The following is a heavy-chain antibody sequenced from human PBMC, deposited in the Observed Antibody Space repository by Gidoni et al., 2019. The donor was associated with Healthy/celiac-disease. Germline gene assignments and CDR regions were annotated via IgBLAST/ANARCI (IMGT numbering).Heavy chain of an antibody. CDR2: SNRDGSST. V-gene: IGHV3-74*01. CDR3: ARGLRVWAGPATWLVNYYGMDV. J-gene: IGHJ6*02. Sequence: EVQLVESGGGLVQPGGSLRLSCAASGFTFSSYWMHWVRQAPGKGLVGVSRSNRDGSSTSYADSVKGRFTISRDNAKNTLYLQMNSLRAEDTAVYYCARGLRVWAGPATWLVNYYGMDVWGQGTTVTVSS. CDR1: GFTFSSYW. D-gene: IGHD3-16*01.